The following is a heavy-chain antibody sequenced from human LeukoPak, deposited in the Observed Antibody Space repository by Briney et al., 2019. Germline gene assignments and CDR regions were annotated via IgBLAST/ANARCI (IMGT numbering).Heavy chain of an antibody. CDR2: IRYDGRNK. Sequence: PGGSLRLSCAASGFTFSSYGMHWVRQAPGKGLEWVAFIRYDGRNKDYADSVKGRFTLSRDNSKNTVYQQMNSLRADDTAVYYCAKDRSGSRIPQYFDYWGQGTLVTVSS. CDR3: AKDRSGSRIPQYFDY. D-gene: IGHD1-26*01. V-gene: IGHV3-30*02. J-gene: IGHJ4*02. CDR1: GFTFSSYG.